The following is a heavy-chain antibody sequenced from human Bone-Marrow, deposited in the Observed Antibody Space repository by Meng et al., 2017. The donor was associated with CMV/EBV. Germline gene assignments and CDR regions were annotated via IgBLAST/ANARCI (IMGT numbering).Heavy chain of an antibody. Sequence: GGSLRLSCAASGFTFSSHIMNWVRQAPGKGLGWVSSISSRSTYISYTDSVKGRFTVSRDNAKNSLYLQMNSLRAEDTAVYYCARDRGYSHGYAFDHWGQGTPVTVSS. CDR3: ARDRGYSHGYAFDH. V-gene: IGHV3-21*01. CDR1: GFTFSSHI. J-gene: IGHJ4*02. D-gene: IGHD5-18*01. CDR2: ISSRSTYI.